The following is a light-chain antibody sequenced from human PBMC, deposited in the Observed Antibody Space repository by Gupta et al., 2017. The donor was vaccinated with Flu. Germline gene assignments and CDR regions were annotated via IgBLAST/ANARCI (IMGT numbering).Light chain of an antibody. CDR1: SGNISSNY. Sequence: TQPRSVSESPGQTITISCSRDSGNISSNYVQWYQHRPGSAPTAVIYKDDQRHSGVPDRSSASIDSSSNSAALTISGLKTEDEDDYYCQSADSRSWVFGGGTKVTVL. CDR2: KDD. CDR3: QSADSRSWV. V-gene: IGLV6-57*03. J-gene: IGLJ3*02.